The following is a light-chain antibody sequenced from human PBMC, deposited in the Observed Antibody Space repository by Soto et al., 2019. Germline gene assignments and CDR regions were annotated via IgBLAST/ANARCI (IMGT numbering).Light chain of an antibody. J-gene: IGLJ1*01. CDR1: RSDVGAYNY. Sequence: QSALTQPASVSWSPGQSIAISCTGTRSDVGAYNYVSWYQQHPGKAPKLMISEVTNWPSGVSDRFSGSKSGNTASLTISGLQAEDEADYYCSSFTSSFTLVFAPGTKGTVL. CDR3: SSFTSSFTLV. V-gene: IGLV2-14*01. CDR2: EVT.